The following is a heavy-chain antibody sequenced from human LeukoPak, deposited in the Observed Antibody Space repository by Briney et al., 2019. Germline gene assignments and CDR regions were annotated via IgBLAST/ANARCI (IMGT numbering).Heavy chain of an antibody. CDR2: IYSGGNT. J-gene: IGHJ6*02. CDR1: GFAVSSNY. D-gene: IGHD2-2*01. CDR3: ARGHQL. V-gene: IGHV3-53*01. Sequence: GGSLRLSCAASGFAVSSNYMSWVRQAPGKGLEWVSVIYSGGNTYYADSVKGRFTISRDNPKNTLYLQMNSLRVEDTAVYHCARGHQLWGQGTTVTVSS.